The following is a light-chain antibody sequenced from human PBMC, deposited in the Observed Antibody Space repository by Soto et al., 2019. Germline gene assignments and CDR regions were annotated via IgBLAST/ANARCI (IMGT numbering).Light chain of an antibody. CDR3: QQRSSWPIT. CDR1: QSISIN. V-gene: IGKV3-11*01. Sequence: EIVMTQSPATLSVSPVERAILSCRASQSISINLAWYQQKPGQAPRLLIYAASNRATGVPARFSGSGSGADFTLTISSLEPEDFAVYYCQQRSSWPITFGQGTRLEIK. J-gene: IGKJ5*01. CDR2: AAS.